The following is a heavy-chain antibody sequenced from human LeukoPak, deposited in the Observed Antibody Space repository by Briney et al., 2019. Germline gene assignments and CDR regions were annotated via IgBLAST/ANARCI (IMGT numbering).Heavy chain of an antibody. D-gene: IGHD5-18*01. J-gene: IGHJ3*01. CDR2: ITRGVGST. Sequence: GGSLRLSCAASGFTFSIYDLSWVRQAPGKGLECVSAITRGVGSTYYADPVKGRFTISRDNSKNTLYLQMNSLRAEDTAVYYCAKDWPIQLWGQGTMVTVSS. CDR3: AKDWPIQL. CDR1: GFTFSIYD. V-gene: IGHV3-23*01.